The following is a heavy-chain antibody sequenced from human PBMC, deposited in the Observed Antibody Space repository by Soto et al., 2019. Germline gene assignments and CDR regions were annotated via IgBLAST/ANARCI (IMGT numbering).Heavy chain of an antibody. J-gene: IGHJ5*02. CDR3: VRDGTKTLRDWFDP. CDR1: GASISGFY. D-gene: IGHD1-1*01. CDR2: IYATGTT. Sequence: SETLSLTCTVSGASISGFYWSWIRKSAGKGLEWIGRIYATGTTDYNPSLKSRVMMLVDTSKKQFSLKLRSVTAADTAVYYCVRDGTKTLRDWFDPWGQGISVTVSS. V-gene: IGHV4-4*07.